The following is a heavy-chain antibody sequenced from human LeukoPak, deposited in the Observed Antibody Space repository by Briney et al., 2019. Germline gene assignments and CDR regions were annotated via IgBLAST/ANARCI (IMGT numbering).Heavy chain of an antibody. Sequence: SEALSLTCTVSGGSISSGGYYWSWVRRHRGKGLEWIEYMYYSGRTYYHPSLKSRITISVATSKNQFSLKLSSVTPADTAVTYCATARHYDSWSGASAYYDYPYGMDVWGQGTTVTVSS. CDR1: GGSISSGGYY. CDR2: MYYSGRT. CDR3: ATARHYDSWSGASAYYDYPYGMDV. J-gene: IGHJ6*02. D-gene: IGHD3-3*01. V-gene: IGHV4-31*03.